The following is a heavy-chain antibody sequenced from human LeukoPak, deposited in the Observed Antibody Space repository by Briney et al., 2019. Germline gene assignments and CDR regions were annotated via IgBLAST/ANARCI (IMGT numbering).Heavy chain of an antibody. D-gene: IGHD5-18*01. CDR2: IYHSGST. CDR3: ARGQGYSYGYEWFDP. V-gene: IGHV4-38-2*02. J-gene: IGHJ5*02. Sequence: SETLSLTCTVSGYSISSGYYWGWIRQPPGKGLEWIGSIYHSGSTYYNPSLKSRVTISVDTSKNQFSLKLSSVTAADTAVYYCARGQGYSYGYEWFDPWGQGTLVTVSS. CDR1: GYSISSGYY.